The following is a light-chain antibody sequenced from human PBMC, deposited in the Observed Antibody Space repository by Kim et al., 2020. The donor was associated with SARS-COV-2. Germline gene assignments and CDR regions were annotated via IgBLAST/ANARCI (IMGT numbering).Light chain of an antibody. J-gene: IGLJ1*01. CDR2: QDS. V-gene: IGLV3-1*01. CDR1: KLVDKI. CDR3: QAWDSSTEV. Sequence: VFSGKASSITYAGDKLVDKIACWFQRKPGQSLVLVIYQDSNRPSGIPERFAGADFGNTATLTISGTHPMEEADFYGQAWDSSTEVSGTGTKVTF.